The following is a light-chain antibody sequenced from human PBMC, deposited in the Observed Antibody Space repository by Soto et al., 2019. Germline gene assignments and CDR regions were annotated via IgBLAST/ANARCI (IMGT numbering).Light chain of an antibody. CDR2: GAS. CDR1: HSVDSN. J-gene: IGKJ1*01. Sequence: EIEMTQSPATLSVSPGEGATLSCRASHSVDSNLAWYQQKPGQAPRLLIYGASTRPTGIPARFSGSGSGADFTLTISRLEPEDLAVYYCQQYGSLVTFGQGTKVDIK. CDR3: QQYGSLVT. V-gene: IGKV3D-15*01.